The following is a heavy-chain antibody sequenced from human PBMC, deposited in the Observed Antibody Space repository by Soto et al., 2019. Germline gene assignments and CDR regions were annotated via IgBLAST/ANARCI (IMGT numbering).Heavy chain of an antibody. V-gene: IGHV3-23*01. CDR2: ISGSGGST. CDR3: AKCRSSSCAFDI. CDR1: GFTFSSYA. D-gene: IGHD6-6*01. Sequence: GGSLRLSCAASGFTFSSYAMSWVRQAPGKGLEWVSAISGSGGSTYYADSVKGRFTIPRDNSKNTLYLQMNSLRAEDTAVYYCAKCRSSSCAFDIWGQGTMVTVSS. J-gene: IGHJ3*02.